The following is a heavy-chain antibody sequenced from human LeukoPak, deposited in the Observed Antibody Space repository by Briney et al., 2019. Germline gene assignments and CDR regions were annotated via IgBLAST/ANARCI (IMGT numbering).Heavy chain of an antibody. CDR3: AKDWDYYDSSGSVGDY. CDR2: ISGIGGST. J-gene: IGHJ4*02. CDR1: AFTFTIHA. D-gene: IGHD3-22*01. V-gene: IGHV3-23*01. Sequence: PGRSLRPSCAASAFTFTIHAMSWDRQAPGNVLEWVSAISGIGGSTYYADSVKGRFTISRDNSKNTLYLQMNSLRAEDTAVYYCAKDWDYYDSSGSVGDYWGQGTLVTVSS.